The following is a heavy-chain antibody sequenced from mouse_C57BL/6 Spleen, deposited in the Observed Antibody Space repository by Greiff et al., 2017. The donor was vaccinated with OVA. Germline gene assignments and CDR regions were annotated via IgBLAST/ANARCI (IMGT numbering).Heavy chain of an antibody. J-gene: IGHJ3*01. CDR3: ARRGDYDVYLAY. D-gene: IGHD2-4*01. CDR2: IYPGSGST. Sequence: QVQLQQPGAELVKPGASVKMSCKASGYTFTSYWITWVKQRPGQGLEWIGDIYPGSGSTNYNEKFKSKATLTVDTSSSTAYMQLSSLMSEDSAVYYCARRGDYDVYLAYWGQGTLVTVSA. V-gene: IGHV1-55*01. CDR1: GYTFTSYW.